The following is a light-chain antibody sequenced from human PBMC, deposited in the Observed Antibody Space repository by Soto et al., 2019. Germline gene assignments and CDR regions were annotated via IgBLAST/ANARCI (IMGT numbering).Light chain of an antibody. CDR1: QSISSW. Sequence: DIQMTQSPSTLSASVGDRVTITCRASQSISSWLAWYQQKPGKAPKLLIYDASSLEIGAPSRFSGSGSGTEFTLTISSLQPDDFATYYCQQYNSYPLTFGGGTKVEIK. CDR3: QQYNSYPLT. CDR2: DAS. V-gene: IGKV1-5*01. J-gene: IGKJ4*01.